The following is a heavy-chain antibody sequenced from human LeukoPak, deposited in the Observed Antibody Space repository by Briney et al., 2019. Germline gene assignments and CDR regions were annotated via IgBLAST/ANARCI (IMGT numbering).Heavy chain of an antibody. D-gene: IGHD2-21*01. CDR2: ISYDGSTK. J-gene: IGHJ4*02. CDR1: GFTFSDYG. Sequence: PGGSLRLSCAASGFTFSDYGMHWVRQAPGKGLEWVAVISYDGSTKYYADSVKGRFTISRDNSENMLYLQMNSLKREDTAVYCCAKDVPAAYFDYWGQGTLVTVSS. V-gene: IGHV3-30*18. CDR3: AKDVPAAYFDY.